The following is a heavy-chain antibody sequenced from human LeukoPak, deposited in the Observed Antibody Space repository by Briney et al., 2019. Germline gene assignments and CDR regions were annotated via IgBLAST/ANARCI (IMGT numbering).Heavy chain of an antibody. CDR3: ARSPTVLRYFDWLSPLGY. Sequence: ASVKVSCKASGYTFTSYAMHWVRQAPGQRREWMGWINAGNGNTKYSQKFQGRVTITRDTSASTAYMELGSLRSEDTAVYYCARSPTVLRYFDWLSPLGYWGQGTLVTVSS. J-gene: IGHJ4*02. D-gene: IGHD3-9*01. V-gene: IGHV1-3*01. CDR2: INAGNGNT. CDR1: GYTFTSYA.